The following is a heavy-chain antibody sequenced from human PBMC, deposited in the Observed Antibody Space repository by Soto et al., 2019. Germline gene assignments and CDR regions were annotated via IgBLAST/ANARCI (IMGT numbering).Heavy chain of an antibody. J-gene: IGHJ6*02. D-gene: IGHD3-3*01. V-gene: IGHV1-18*01. CDR3: AREASYDFWSGYLKPHYYYYGMDV. Sequence: ASVKVSCKASGYTFTSYGISWVRQAPGQGLEWMGWFSAYNGNTNYAQKLQGRVTMTTDTSTSTAYMELRSLRSDDTAVYYCAREASYDFWSGYLKPHYYYYGMDVWGQGTTVTVSS. CDR1: GYTFTSYG. CDR2: FSAYNGNT.